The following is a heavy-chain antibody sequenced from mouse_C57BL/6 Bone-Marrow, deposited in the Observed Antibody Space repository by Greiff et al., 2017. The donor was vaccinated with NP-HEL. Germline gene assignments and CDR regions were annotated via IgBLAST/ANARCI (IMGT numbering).Heavy chain of an antibody. CDR1: GYTFTSYW. Sequence: QVQLQQPGAELVRPGTSVKLSCKASGYTFTSYWMHWVKQRPGQGLEWIGVIDPSESYTNYNQKFKGKATLTVDTSSSTAYMQLSSLTSEDSAVYYCARKDYGSTWFAYWGQGTLVTVSA. D-gene: IGHD1-1*01. J-gene: IGHJ3*01. V-gene: IGHV1-59*01. CDR3: ARKDYGSTWFAY. CDR2: IDPSESYT.